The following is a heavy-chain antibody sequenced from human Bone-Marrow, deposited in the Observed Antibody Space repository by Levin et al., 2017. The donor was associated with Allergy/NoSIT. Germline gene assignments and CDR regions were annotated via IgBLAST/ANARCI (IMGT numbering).Heavy chain of an antibody. CDR3: RRDQYTFTLVQGITGYYYYLDV. D-gene: IGHD6-13*01. Sequence: GASVTVSCRAPGYTFTSFGISWVRQAPGQGLDWMGGISVYNGDTMYAQNFQGRVTMTTDTSTTTAYMELRSLRPDDPAIYYCRRDQYTFTLVQGITGYYYYLDVWGKGTTVTVSS. CDR1: GYTFTSFG. CDR2: ISVYNGDT. J-gene: IGHJ6*03. V-gene: IGHV1-18*01.